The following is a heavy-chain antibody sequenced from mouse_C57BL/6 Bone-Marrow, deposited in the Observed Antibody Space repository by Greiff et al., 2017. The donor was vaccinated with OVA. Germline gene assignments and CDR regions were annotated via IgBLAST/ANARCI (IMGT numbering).Heavy chain of an antibody. CDR1: GFTFSAYG. V-gene: IGHV5-17*01. Sequence: EVKLMESGGGLVKPGGSLKLSCAASGFTFSAYGMHWVRQAPEKGLEWVAYISSGSSTIYYADTVKGRFTISRDNAKNTLFLQMTSLRSEDTAMYYCARLAFDYWGQGTTLTVSS. CDR3: ARLAFDY. J-gene: IGHJ2*01. CDR2: ISSGSSTI.